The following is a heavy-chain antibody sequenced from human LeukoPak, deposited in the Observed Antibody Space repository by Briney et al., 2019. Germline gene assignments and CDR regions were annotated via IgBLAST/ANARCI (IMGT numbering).Heavy chain of an antibody. CDR3: ARSREGSATNGMDV. Sequence: GGSLRLSCAASGFTFSSYGMHGVRQAPGKGLEGVTVIWYDGGNKYYADSVKGRFTISRDTSKNTLYLQMNSLRAEDTAVYYCARSREGSATNGMDVWGQGTTVTVAS. D-gene: IGHD1-26*01. V-gene: IGHV3-33*01. J-gene: IGHJ6*02. CDR2: IWYDGGNK. CDR1: GFTFSSYG.